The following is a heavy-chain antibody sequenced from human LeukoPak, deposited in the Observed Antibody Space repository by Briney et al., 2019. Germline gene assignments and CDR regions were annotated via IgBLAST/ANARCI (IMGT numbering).Heavy chain of an antibody. J-gene: IGHJ6*04. CDR2: INHSGST. CDR3: ARGGHWNDGPDV. D-gene: IGHD1-1*01. Sequence: SETLSLTCAVYGGSFSGYYWSWIRQPPGKGLEWIGEINHSGSTNYNPSLKSRVTISVDTSKNQFSLKLSSVTAADTAVYYCARGGHWNDGPDVWGKGTTVTISS. CDR1: GGSFSGYY. V-gene: IGHV4-34*01.